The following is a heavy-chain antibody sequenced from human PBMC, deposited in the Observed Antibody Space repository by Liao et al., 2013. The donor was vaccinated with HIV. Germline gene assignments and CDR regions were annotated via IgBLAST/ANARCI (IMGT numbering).Heavy chain of an antibody. D-gene: IGHD3-16*01. CDR1: GGSFSGYY. J-gene: IGHJ4*02. V-gene: IGHV4-34*01. CDR3: ARIMYGALSYYFDY. CDR2: VNHSGST. Sequence: QVQLQQWGAGLLKPSETLSLTCAVYGGSFSGYYWSWIRQPPREGAWSGLGKVNHSGSTNYNPSLKSRVTISVDTSKNQFSLKLSSVTAADTAVYYCARIMYGALSYYFDYWGQGTLVTVSS.